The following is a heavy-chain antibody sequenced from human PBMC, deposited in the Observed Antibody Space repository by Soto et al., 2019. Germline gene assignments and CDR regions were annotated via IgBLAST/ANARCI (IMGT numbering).Heavy chain of an antibody. Sequence: ASVKVSCKASGYTFTSYGISWVRQAPGQGLEWMGWISAYNGNTNYAQKLQGRVTMTTDTSTSTAYMELRSLRSDDTAVYYCARGLPMIKFGGVIVMEDYCGQGPPVPVSS. V-gene: IGHV1-18*01. D-gene: IGHD3-16*02. CDR3: ARGLPMIKFGGVIVMEDY. CDR1: GYTFTSYG. CDR2: ISAYNGNT. J-gene: IGHJ4*02.